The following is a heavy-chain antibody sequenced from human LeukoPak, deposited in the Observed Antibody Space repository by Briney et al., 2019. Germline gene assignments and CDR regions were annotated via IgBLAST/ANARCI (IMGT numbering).Heavy chain of an antibody. CDR2: ISGSGGST. Sequence: GGSLRLSCAASGFTFSSYAMSWVRQAPGKGLEWVSAISGSGGSTYYADSVKGRLTIYRDTSTNTLYLQMNSLRAEDTAVYYCAKDPGRITMIVVDEGFDYWGQGTLVTVSS. J-gene: IGHJ4*02. CDR1: GFTFSSYA. V-gene: IGHV3-23*01. CDR3: AKDPGRITMIVVDEGFDY. D-gene: IGHD3-22*01.